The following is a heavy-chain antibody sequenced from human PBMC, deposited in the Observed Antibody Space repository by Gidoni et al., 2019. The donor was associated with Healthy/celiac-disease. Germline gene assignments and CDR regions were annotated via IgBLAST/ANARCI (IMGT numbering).Heavy chain of an antibody. J-gene: IGHJ1*01. CDR3: AKDHGDYGSGSFQY. D-gene: IGHD3-10*01. Sequence: EVQLLESGGGLVQPGGSLRLSCAASGFTFSSYDMSWVRQAPGKGLGWFSAISGSGGSTYYADSVKGRFTISRDNSKNTLYLQMNSLRAEDTAVYYCAKDHGDYGSGSFQYWGQGPLVTVSS. V-gene: IGHV3-23*01. CDR1: GFTFSSYD. CDR2: ISGSGGST.